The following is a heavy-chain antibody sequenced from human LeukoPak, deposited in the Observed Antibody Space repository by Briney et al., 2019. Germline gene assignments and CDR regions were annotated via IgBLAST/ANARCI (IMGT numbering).Heavy chain of an antibody. D-gene: IGHD3-10*01. CDR1: GYSISSGYY. CDR2: IYHSGST. Sequence: SETLSLTCSVSGYSISSGYYWGWIRQPPGKGLEWIGNIYHSGSTYYNPSLKSRVTISVDTSKNQFSLWLNSVTAADTAVYYCARGSYYGSGSYYNFHYYYYYMDVWGKGTTVTVSS. J-gene: IGHJ6*03. V-gene: IGHV4-38-2*02. CDR3: ARGSYYGSGSYYNFHYYYYYMDV.